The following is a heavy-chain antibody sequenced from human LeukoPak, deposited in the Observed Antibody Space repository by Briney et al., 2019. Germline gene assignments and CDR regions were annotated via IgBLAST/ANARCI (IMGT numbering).Heavy chain of an antibody. Sequence: ASVKVSCKASGYTSTSYDINWVRQATGQGLEWMGWMNPNSGNTGYAQKFQGRVTITRNTSISTAYMELSSLRSEDTAVYYFARGGDLPIVPAAINWFDPWGQGTLVTVSS. CDR1: GYTSTSYD. CDR3: ARGGDLPIVPAAINWFDP. CDR2: MNPNSGNT. V-gene: IGHV1-8*03. D-gene: IGHD2-2*01. J-gene: IGHJ5*02.